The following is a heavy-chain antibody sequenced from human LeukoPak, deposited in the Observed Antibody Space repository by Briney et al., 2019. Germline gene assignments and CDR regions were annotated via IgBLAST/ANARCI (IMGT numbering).Heavy chain of an antibody. J-gene: IGHJ4*02. CDR3: ARVDLSYYYDSSGYYGAYFDY. CDR2: INPNSGGT. Sequence: ASVKVSCKASGYTFTGYYMHWVRQAPGQGLEWMGWINPNSGGTNYAQKFQGGVTMTRDTSISTAYMELSRLRSDDTAVYYCARVDLSYYYDSSGYYGAYFDYWGQGTLVTVSS. V-gene: IGHV1-2*02. CDR1: GYTFTGYY. D-gene: IGHD3-22*01.